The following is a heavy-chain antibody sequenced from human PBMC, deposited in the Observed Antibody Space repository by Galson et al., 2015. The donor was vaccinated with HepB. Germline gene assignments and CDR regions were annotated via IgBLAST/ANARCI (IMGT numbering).Heavy chain of an antibody. CDR1: GYTLTELS. J-gene: IGHJ3*02. V-gene: IGHV1-24*01. CDR2: FDPEDGET. D-gene: IGHD3-10*01. CDR3: ATDATTSMVRGVIISSGAFDI. Sequence: SCKVSGYTLTELSMHWVRQAPGKGLEWMGGFDPEDGETIYAQKFQGRVTMTEDTSTDTAYMELSSLRSEDTAVYYCATDATTSMVRGVIISSGAFDIWGQGTMVTVSS.